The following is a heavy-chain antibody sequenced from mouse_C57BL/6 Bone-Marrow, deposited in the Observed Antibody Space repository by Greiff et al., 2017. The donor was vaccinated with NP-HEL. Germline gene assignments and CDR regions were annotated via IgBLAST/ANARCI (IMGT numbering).Heavy chain of an antibody. Sequence: VQLQESGAELVKPGASVKMSCKASGYTFTTYPLEWMKQSHGKCLEWIGNFHPDDDDTKYNEKLKGKVTLTVEKATSQVYLELSRLKSDDSAFYYFARRHNSAYVLDYWGRGTSVTVSS. D-gene: IGHD6-5*01. V-gene: IGHV1-47*01. CDR3: ARRHNSAYVLDY. CDR2: FHPDDDDT. J-gene: IGHJ4*01. CDR1: GYTFTTYP.